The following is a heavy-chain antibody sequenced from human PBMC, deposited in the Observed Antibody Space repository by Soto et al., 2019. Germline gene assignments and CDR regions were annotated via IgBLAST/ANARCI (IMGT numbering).Heavy chain of an antibody. V-gene: IGHV4-39*07. J-gene: IGHJ4*02. Sequence: SETLSLTCTVSGGPINSAHYYWGWIRQPPGKGLEWIGNVYYRGTTYYNPSLKGRVTISVYTSKNQFSLKLSSVTAADTAMYYCARADRQYCSVSTCYIFDYWGQGTQVTVSS. CDR1: GGPINSAHYY. CDR3: ARADRQYCSVSTCYIFDY. CDR2: VYYRGTT. D-gene: IGHD2-2*02.